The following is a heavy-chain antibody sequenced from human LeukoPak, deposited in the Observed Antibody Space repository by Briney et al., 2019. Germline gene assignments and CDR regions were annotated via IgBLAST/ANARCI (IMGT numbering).Heavy chain of an antibody. CDR1: GGSISSYY. D-gene: IGHD3-22*01. Sequence: SETLSLTCTVSGGSISSYYWGWIRQPPGKGLEWIGYIYYSGSTNYNPSLKSRVTISVDTSKNQFSLKLSSVTAADTAVYYCARHLSYDSSGGNWFDPWGQGTLVTVSS. V-gene: IGHV4-59*08. CDR2: IYYSGST. CDR3: ARHLSYDSSGGNWFDP. J-gene: IGHJ5*02.